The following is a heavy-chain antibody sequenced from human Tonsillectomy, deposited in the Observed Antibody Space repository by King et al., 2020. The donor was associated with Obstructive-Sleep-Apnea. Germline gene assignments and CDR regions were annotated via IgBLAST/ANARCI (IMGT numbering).Heavy chain of an antibody. V-gene: IGHV3-7*01. CDR2: IKQDGSVK. D-gene: IGHD3-9*01. CDR3: AREGGVLRYFDHHDAFDI. Sequence: VQLVESGGGLVQPGGSLRLSCAASGFTFSSYWMSWVRQAPGKGLEWVANIKQDGSVKYYVDSVKGRFTISRDNAKNSLYLQMNSLRAEDTAVYYCAREGGVLRYFDHHDAFDIWGQGTMVTVSS. CDR1: GFTFSSYW. J-gene: IGHJ3*02.